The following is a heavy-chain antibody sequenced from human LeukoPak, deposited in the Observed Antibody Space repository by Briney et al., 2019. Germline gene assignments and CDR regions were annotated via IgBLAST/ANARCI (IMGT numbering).Heavy chain of an antibody. CDR2: IYYSGST. Sequence: PSETLSLTCTVSGGSISSSSYYWGWIPQPPGKGLEWIGSIYYSGSTYYNPSLKSRVTISVDTSKNQFSLKLTSVTAADTAVYYCARSKAYSGYFDYWGQGTLVTVSS. V-gene: IGHV4-39*07. J-gene: IGHJ4*02. D-gene: IGHD4-11*01. CDR1: GGSISSSSYY. CDR3: ARSKAYSGYFDY.